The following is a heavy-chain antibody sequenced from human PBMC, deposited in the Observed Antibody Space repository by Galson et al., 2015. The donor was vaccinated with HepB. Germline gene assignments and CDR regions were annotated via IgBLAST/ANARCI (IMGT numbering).Heavy chain of an antibody. D-gene: IGHD3-22*01. CDR2: IDPSDSYT. CDR3: ARHHFDYYDSSGYYSLGY. J-gene: IGHJ4*02. V-gene: IGHV5-10-1*01. CDR1: GYSFTSYW. Sequence: QSGAEVKKPGESLRISCKGSGYSFTSYWISWVRQMPGKGLEWMGRIDPSDSYTNYSPSFQGHVTISADKSISTAYLQWSSLKASDTAMHYCARHHFDYYDSSGYYSLGYWGQGTLVTVSS.